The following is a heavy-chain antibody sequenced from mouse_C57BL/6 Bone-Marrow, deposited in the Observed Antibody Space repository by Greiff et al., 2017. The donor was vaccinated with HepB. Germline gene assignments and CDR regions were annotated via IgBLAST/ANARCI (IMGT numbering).Heavy chain of an antibody. Sequence: EVQLVESGGGLVQSGRSLRLSCATSGFTFSDFYMEWVRQAPGKGLEWIAASRNKANDYTTEYSASVKGLFIVSRDTSQSILYLQMNALRAEDTAIYYCARDGYYGSSYGAMDYWGQGTSVTVSS. CDR2: SRNKANDYTT. V-gene: IGHV7-1*01. D-gene: IGHD1-1*01. CDR3: ARDGYYGSSYGAMDY. J-gene: IGHJ4*01. CDR1: GFTFSDFY.